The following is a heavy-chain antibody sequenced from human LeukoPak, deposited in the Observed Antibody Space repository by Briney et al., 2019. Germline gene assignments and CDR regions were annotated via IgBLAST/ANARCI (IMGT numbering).Heavy chain of an antibody. CDR3: ARDRLNGYSFAFDY. CDR1: GYSISSGHY. Sequence: SETLSLTCTVSGYSISSGHYWGWIRQPPGKGLEWIGSMYHRGSTYDNPSLKSRVTISLDTSKNQFSLKLRSVTAADTAVYYCARDRLNGYSFAFDYWGQGTLVTVSS. D-gene: IGHD5-18*01. J-gene: IGHJ4*02. V-gene: IGHV4-38-2*02. CDR2: MYHRGST.